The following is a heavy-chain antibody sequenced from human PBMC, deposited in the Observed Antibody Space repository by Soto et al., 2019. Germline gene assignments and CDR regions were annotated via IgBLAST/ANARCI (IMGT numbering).Heavy chain of an antibody. V-gene: IGHV1-18*01. CDR3: ARDRSTHDY. Sequence: QLVQSGVEVKKPGASVKVSCKASGYTFTDYGIRWVRQAPGQGLEWMGWISAYNGNTNYAKNLQDRVTMTTDTSTSTGYMELRSLRSDDTAGYYCARDRSTHDYWGQGTLIAVSS. J-gene: IGHJ4*02. CDR2: ISAYNGNT. CDR1: GYTFTDYG. D-gene: IGHD1-1*01.